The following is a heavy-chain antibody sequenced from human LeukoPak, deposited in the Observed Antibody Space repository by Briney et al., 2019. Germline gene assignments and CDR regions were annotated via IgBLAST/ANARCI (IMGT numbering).Heavy chain of an antibody. Sequence: SETLSLTCTVSGGSISSGSYYWSWIRQPAGKGREWIGRIYTSGSNNYNPSLKSRVTISVDTSKNQFSLKLSSVTAADTAVYYCAGFWSGYPPSGHYYYYMDVWGKGTTVTVSS. V-gene: IGHV4-61*02. D-gene: IGHD3-3*01. CDR3: AGFWSGYPPSGHYYYYMDV. CDR1: GGSISSGSYY. CDR2: IYTSGSN. J-gene: IGHJ6*03.